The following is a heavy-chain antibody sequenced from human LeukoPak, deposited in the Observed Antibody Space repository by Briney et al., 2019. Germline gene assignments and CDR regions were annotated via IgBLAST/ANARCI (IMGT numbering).Heavy chain of an antibody. CDR3: ARESGYYYDTSGYTFDY. V-gene: IGHV4-4*07. D-gene: IGHD3-22*01. CDR1: GGSSNNYY. CDR2: IYTSGST. Sequence: SETLSLTCTVSGGSSNNYYWSWIRQSAGKGLEWIGRIYTSGSTNYNPSLKSRVSMSVDTSKNQFSLRLRSVTAADTAAYYCARESGYYYDTSGYTFDYRGQGILVTVSS. J-gene: IGHJ4*02.